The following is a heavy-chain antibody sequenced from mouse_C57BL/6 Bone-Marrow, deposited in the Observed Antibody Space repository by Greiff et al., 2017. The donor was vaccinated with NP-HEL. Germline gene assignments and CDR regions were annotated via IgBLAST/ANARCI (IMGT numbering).Heavy chain of an antibody. CDR3: ARDAGSGYPWFAY. J-gene: IGHJ3*01. Sequence: EVKVVESGGGLVQSGRSLRLSCATSGFTFSDFYMEWVRQAPGKGLEWIAASRNKANDYTTEYSASVKGRFIVSRDTSQSILYLQMNALRAEDTAIDYCARDAGSGYPWFAYWGQGTLVTVSA. D-gene: IGHD3-2*02. CDR2: SRNKANDYTT. CDR1: GFTFSDFY. V-gene: IGHV7-1*01.